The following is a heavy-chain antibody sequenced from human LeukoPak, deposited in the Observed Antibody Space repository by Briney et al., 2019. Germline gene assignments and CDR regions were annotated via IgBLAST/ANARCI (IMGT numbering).Heavy chain of an antibody. V-gene: IGHV4-59*01. Sequence: SETLSLTCTVYGGSIGTYYWSWIRQPPGKGLEWIGYIYFSGSTNYNPSLKSRVTISVDTSKNQFSLELSSVTAADTAVYYCARGCSNTSCLYYYYYMDVWGKGTTVTVSS. CDR2: IYFSGST. CDR3: ARGCSNTSCLYYYYYMDV. CDR1: GGSIGTYY. J-gene: IGHJ6*03. D-gene: IGHD2-2*01.